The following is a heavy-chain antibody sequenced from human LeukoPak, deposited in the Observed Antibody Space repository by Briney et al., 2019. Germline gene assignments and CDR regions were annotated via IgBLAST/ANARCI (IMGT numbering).Heavy chain of an antibody. Sequence: PGGSLRLSCAASGFTFSSYAMSWVRQAPGKGLEWVSLISGSSGKTYYADSVKGRFTISKDNYKNTLELQMNSLTAEDTAVYYCAKERDFCTSTSCFFYGMDAWGQGTAVTVSS. CDR3: AKERDFCTSTSCFFYGMDA. CDR1: GFTFSSYA. V-gene: IGHV3-23*01. J-gene: IGHJ6*02. CDR2: ISGSSGKT. D-gene: IGHD2-2*01.